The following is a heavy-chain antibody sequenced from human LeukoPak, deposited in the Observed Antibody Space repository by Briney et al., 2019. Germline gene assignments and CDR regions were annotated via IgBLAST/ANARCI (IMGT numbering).Heavy chain of an antibody. D-gene: IGHD6-13*01. CDR1: GGTFSSYA. Sequence: GASVKVSCKASGGTFSSYAISWGRQAPGQGLEWMGGIIPIFGTANYAQKFQGRVTITADESTSTAYMELSSLRSEDTAVYYCARSGSSSWYWKFDYWGQGTLVTVSS. J-gene: IGHJ4*02. CDR3: ARSGSSSWYWKFDY. CDR2: IIPIFGTA. V-gene: IGHV1-69*13.